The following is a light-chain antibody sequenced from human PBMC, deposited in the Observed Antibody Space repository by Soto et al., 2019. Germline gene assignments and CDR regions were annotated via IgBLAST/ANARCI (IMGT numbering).Light chain of an antibody. CDR2: EVT. CDR1: SSDVGSYNY. Sequence: QPVLTQPASVSGSPGQSITISCTGTSSDVGSYNYVSWYQQHPGKAPKLMIYEVTTRPSGVSSRFSGSKSGNTASLTISGLQAEDEADYYCSSYRSSSTVFGTGTKVTVL. CDR3: SSYRSSSTV. J-gene: IGLJ1*01. V-gene: IGLV2-14*01.